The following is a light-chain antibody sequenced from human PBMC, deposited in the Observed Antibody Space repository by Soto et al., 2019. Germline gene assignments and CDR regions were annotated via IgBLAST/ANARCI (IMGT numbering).Light chain of an antibody. CDR1: SSNIGAGYD. J-gene: IGLJ3*02. Sequence: QLVLTQPPSVSGAPGQGVAIACTGGSSNIGAGYDVHWYQQLPGTAPKLLIYSNTNRPSGVPDRISGSRSGTSASLAITGLQAEDEADYYCQSYDSKFQVVFGGGTKLTVL. CDR3: QSYDSKFQVV. V-gene: IGLV1-40*01. CDR2: SNT.